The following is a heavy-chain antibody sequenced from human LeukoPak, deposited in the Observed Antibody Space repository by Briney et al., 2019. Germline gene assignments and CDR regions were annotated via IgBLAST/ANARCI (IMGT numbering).Heavy chain of an antibody. CDR2: ISSSGTAI. J-gene: IGHJ4*02. V-gene: IGHV3-48*03. CDR1: GFTFSSYE. CDR3: ARESPSYGGNVFDY. Sequence: GGSLRLSCAASGFTFSSYEMNWVRQAPGKGLEWVSYISSSGTAIYYADSVKGRFTISRDNARNSLYLQMNSLRAEDTAVYYCARESPSYGGNVFDYWGQGTLVTVSS. D-gene: IGHD4-23*01.